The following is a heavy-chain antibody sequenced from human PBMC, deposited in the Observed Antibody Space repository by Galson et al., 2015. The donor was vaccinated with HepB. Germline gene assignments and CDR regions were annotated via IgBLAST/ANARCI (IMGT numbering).Heavy chain of an antibody. D-gene: IGHD6-19*01. J-gene: IGHJ5*02. V-gene: IGHV3-15*01. CDR2: IKSKTDNDTT. CDR1: GFTFSDAW. CDR3: TTLQWT. Sequence: SLRLSCAASGFTFSDAWMYWVRQAPGKGLEWVGRIKSKTDNDTTGYAAPVEGRFTISRDGSKNTLYLQMNGLKTEETAVYYCTTLQWTWGQGTLVTVSS.